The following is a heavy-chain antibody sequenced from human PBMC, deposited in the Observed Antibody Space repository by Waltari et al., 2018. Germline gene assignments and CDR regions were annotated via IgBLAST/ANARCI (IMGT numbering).Heavy chain of an antibody. CDR3: ARLVVPAAIN. CDR2: IAGGSDYI. J-gene: IGHJ4*02. D-gene: IGHD2-2*02. CDR1: GFTFRSFG. V-gene: IGHV3-23*01. Sequence: EVQLLESGGGLVQPGGSLRLSCAASGFTFRSFGMSWVRQAPGKGPEWVSAIAGGSDYIYYADSVRGRFTISRDNSKNTLYLQMTSLKAEDTALYYCARLVVPAAINWGQGTLVTVSS.